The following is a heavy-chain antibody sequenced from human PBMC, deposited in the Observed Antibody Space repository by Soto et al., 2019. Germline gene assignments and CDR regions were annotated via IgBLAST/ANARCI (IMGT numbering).Heavy chain of an antibody. CDR2: FDPEDGET. J-gene: IGHJ4*02. CDR3: ATGESSGYQFDY. D-gene: IGHD3-22*01. CDR1: GYTLTELS. Sequence: ASVNVSCKVSGYTLTELSMHWVRQAPGKGLEWMGGFDPEDGETIYAQKFQGRVTMTEDTSTDTAYMELSSLRSEDTAVYYCATGESSGYQFDYCGQGTLVPVSS. V-gene: IGHV1-24*01.